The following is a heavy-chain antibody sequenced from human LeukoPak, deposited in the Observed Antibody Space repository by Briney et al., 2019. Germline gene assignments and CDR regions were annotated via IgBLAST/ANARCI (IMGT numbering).Heavy chain of an antibody. CDR1: GFTFSRYV. CDR2: ISGTFDST. J-gene: IGHJ5*02. V-gene: IGHV3-23*01. Sequence: GGSLRLSCAASGFTFSRYVMSWVRQAPGKGLEWVSSISGTFDSTYYADSVKGRFTISRDNSKNTLFLQMNSLRAEDTAVYYCAKAAASSAWCVWFDPWGQGTLVTVSS. D-gene: IGHD6-19*01. CDR3: AKAAASSAWCVWFDP.